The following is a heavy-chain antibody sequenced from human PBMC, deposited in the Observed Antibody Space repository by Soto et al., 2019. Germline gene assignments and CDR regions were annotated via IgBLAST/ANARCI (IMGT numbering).Heavy chain of an antibody. Sequence: QVQLVQSGAEVKKPGASVKVSCKASGYTFTSYGISWVRQAPGQGLEWMGWISAYNGNTNYAQKLQGRVTMTTDTSTSTAYMELRSLRSDDTAVYYCARDGQECSSTSCYYYYGMDVWGQGTTVTVSS. J-gene: IGHJ6*02. CDR3: ARDGQECSSTSCYYYYGMDV. CDR2: ISAYNGNT. V-gene: IGHV1-18*01. CDR1: GYTFTSYG. D-gene: IGHD2-2*01.